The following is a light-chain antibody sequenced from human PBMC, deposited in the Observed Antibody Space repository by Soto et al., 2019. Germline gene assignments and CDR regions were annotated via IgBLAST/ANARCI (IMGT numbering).Light chain of an antibody. J-gene: IGKJ1*01. V-gene: IGKV1-27*01. CDR1: QGISNY. CDR3: QKYNSAPRT. CDR2: AAS. Sequence: DIQMTQSPSSLSASVGDRVTITCRASQGISNYLAWYQQKPGKVPKLLIYAASTLQSGVPSRSSGSGSGTDFPLTISSLQPEDVATYYCQKYNSAPRTFGQGTKVEIK.